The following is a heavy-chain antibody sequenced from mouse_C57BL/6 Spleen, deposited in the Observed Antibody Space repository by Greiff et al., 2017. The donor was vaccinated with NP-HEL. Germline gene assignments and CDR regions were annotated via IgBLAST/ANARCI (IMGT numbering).Heavy chain of an antibody. V-gene: IGHV1-15*01. CDR2: IDPETGGT. J-gene: IGHJ2*01. CDR3: TREGFYSGDYFDY. D-gene: IGHD3-2*02. CDR1: GYTFTDYE. Sequence: QVQLKESGAELVRPGASVTLSCKASGYTFTDYEMHWVKQTPVHGLEWIGAIDPETGGTAYNQKFKGKAILTADKSSSTAYMELRSLTSEDSAVYYCTREGFYSGDYFDYWGQGTTLTVSS.